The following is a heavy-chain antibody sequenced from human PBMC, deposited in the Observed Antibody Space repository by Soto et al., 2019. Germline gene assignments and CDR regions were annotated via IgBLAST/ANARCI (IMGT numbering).Heavy chain of an antibody. D-gene: IGHD5-18*01. CDR3: ARDGRAMNDY. CDR1: GFTFSTYA. V-gene: IGHV3-64*01. Sequence: EVQLVESGGGLVQPGGSLRLSCAASGFTFSTYAMQWVRQAPGKGLEFVSSISSNGGTTNYAYSVKGRFTISRNNSRDTLYLQMGSVRPEYMAVYYCARDGRAMNDYWGQGTLVTVSS. J-gene: IGHJ4*02. CDR2: ISSNGGTT.